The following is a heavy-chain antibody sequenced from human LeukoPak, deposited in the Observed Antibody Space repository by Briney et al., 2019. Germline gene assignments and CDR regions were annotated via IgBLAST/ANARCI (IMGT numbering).Heavy chain of an antibody. CDR2: IFGSGGST. CDR1: GFTVSSNY. Sequence: PGRSLRLSCAASGFTVSSNYMSWVRQAPGKGLEWVSGIFGSGGSTHYADSVKGRFTISRDNSKNTVYLQMNSLRAEDTAVYYCAKTTTGYSSGRFPGWPVDYWGQGTLVTVSS. J-gene: IGHJ4*02. D-gene: IGHD6-19*01. V-gene: IGHV3-23*01. CDR3: AKTTTGYSSGRFPGWPVDY.